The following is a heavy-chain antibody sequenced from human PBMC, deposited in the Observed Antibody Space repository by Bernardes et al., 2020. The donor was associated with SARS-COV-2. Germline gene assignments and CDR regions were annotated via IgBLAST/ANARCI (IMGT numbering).Heavy chain of an antibody. J-gene: IGHJ6*02. D-gene: IGHD5-12*01. Sequence: SETLSLTCAVYGGSFSGYYWSWIRQPPGKGLEWIGEINHSGSTNYNPSLKSRVTISVDTSKNQFSLKLSSVTAADTAVYYCARGWWGGYDSYYYYGMDVWGQGTTVTVSS. CDR3: ARGWWGGYDSYYYYGMDV. CDR1: GGSFSGYY. CDR2: INHSGST. V-gene: IGHV4-34*01.